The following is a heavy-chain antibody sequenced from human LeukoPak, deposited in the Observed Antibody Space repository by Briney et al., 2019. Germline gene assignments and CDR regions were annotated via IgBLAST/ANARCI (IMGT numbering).Heavy chain of an antibody. CDR2: IYSGGST. V-gene: IGHV3-66*01. CDR1: GFTVSSNY. CDR3: ARDPPAVSINTYA. Sequence: GGSLRLSCAPSGFTVSSNYMSWVRQAPGKRLEWVSVIYSGGSTYYADSVKGRFTISRDNSKNTLYLQMNGLRVEDTAVYYCARDPPAVSINTYAWGQGTLVTVSS. J-gene: IGHJ4*02. D-gene: IGHD2-8*01.